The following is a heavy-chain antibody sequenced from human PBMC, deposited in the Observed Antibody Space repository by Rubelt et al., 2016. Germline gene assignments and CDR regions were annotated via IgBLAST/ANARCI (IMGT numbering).Heavy chain of an antibody. D-gene: IGHD3-3*01. Sequence: QVQLQESGPGLVKPSETLSLTCTVSGGSISTYYWSWIRPPPGKGLEWIGYIYYSGSTNYNPSLKSRGPISVDTSKNQSSLKLSSVTAADTAVYYCARILTYYDFWSGYTIEYYFDYWGQGTLVTVSS. CDR1: GGSISTYY. V-gene: IGHV4-59*01. CDR2: IYYSGST. J-gene: IGHJ4*02. CDR3: ARILTYYDFWSGYTIEYYFDY.